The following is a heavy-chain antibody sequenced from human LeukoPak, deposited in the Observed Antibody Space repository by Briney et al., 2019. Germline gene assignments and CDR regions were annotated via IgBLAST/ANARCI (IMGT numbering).Heavy chain of an antibody. CDR3: ARQDVSYHFFDY. CDR2: IYYSGST. Sequence: SETLSLTCTVSGGSISRSSFYWGWIRQPPGKGLEWIGSIYYSGSTYDNSSLKSRITISVDTSKNQFSLKLTSVTAADTAVYYCARQDVSYHFFDYWGQGTLVTVSS. D-gene: IGHD1-26*01. V-gene: IGHV4-39*01. J-gene: IGHJ4*02. CDR1: GGSISRSSFY.